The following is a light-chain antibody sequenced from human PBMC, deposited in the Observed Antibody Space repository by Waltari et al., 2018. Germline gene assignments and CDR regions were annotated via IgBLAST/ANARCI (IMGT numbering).Light chain of an antibody. CDR2: YNN. CDR3: TAWDDSLRALL. Sequence: QSVLTPPPSASAAARTRVTLPCSCGRLPIRITGVSWYQQLPETPPKLLIYYNNRRPSGVSDRFSGSKSGTSASLTISGLQTEDEADYYCTAWDDSLRALLFGGGTRLTVL. CDR1: RLPIRITG. V-gene: IGLV1-47*02. J-gene: IGLJ7*01.